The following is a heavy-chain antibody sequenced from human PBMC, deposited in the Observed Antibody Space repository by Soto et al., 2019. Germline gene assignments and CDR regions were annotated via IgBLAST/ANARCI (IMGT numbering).Heavy chain of an antibody. D-gene: IGHD1-20*01. CDR2: INPNSGGT. CDR1: GYTFTGYY. J-gene: IGHJ4*02. Sequence: ASVKVSCKASGYTFTGYYMHWGRQAPGQGLEWMGWINPNSGGTNYAQKFQGWVTMTKDTSIRTAYMELSRLRSDDTAVYYCARTPTAVGIFDYWGQGTLVTVSS. V-gene: IGHV1-2*04. CDR3: ARTPTAVGIFDY.